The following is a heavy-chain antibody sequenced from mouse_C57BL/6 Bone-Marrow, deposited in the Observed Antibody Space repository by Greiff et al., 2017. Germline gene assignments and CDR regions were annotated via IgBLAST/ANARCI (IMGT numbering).Heavy chain of an antibody. CDR1: GYTFTSYW. D-gene: IGHD2-4*01. J-gene: IGHJ2*01. Sequence: QVQLQQPGAELVMPGASVKLSCKASGYTFTSYWMHWVKQRPGQGLEWIGEIDPSDSYTNYNQKFKGKSTLTVDKSSSTAYMQLSSLTSEDSAVYDFARGGMITTRYALDYWGQGTTLTVSS. CDR2: IDPSDSYT. V-gene: IGHV1-69*01. CDR3: ARGGMITTRYALDY.